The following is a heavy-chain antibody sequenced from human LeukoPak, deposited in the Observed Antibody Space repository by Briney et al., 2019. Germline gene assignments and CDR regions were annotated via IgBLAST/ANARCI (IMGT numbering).Heavy chain of an antibody. V-gene: IGHV3-30-3*01. Sequence: GGSLRLSCAASGFTFSSYAMHWVRQAPGKGLEWVAVISYDGSNKYYADSVKGLFTISRDNSKNTLYLQMDSLRAEDTAVYYCAREFTSLDYWGQGTLVTVSS. CDR1: GFTFSSYA. CDR3: AREFTSLDY. J-gene: IGHJ4*02. CDR2: ISYDGSNK. D-gene: IGHD2-2*01.